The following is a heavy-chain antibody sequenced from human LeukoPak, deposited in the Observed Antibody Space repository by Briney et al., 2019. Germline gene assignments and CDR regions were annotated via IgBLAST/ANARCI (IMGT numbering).Heavy chain of an antibody. Sequence: PSETLSLTCAVYGGSFSGYYWSWIRQPPGKGLEWIGEINHSGSTNYNPSLKSRVTISVDTSKNQFSLKLSSVTAADTAVYYCARGRKYQLQKRGYYFDYWGQGTLVTVSS. CDR2: INHSGST. V-gene: IGHV4-34*01. CDR1: GGSFSGYY. D-gene: IGHD2-2*01. CDR3: ARGRKYQLQKRGYYFDY. J-gene: IGHJ4*02.